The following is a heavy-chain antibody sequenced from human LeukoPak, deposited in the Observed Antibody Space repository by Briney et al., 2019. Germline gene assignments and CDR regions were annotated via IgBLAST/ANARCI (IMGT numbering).Heavy chain of an antibody. CDR3: AREGWFRGKPHQHAFDI. CDR1: GGSLSGYY. Sequence: SETLSLTCAVYGGSLSGYYWSWIRQPPGKGLEWIGEINHSGSTNYNPSLKSRVTISVDTSKNQFSLKLSSVTAADTAVYYCAREGWFRGKPHQHAFDIWGQGTMVTVSS. J-gene: IGHJ3*02. CDR2: INHSGST. D-gene: IGHD3-10*01. V-gene: IGHV4-34*01.